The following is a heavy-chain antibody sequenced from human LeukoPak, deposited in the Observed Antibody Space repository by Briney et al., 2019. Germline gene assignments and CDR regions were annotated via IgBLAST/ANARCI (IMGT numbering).Heavy chain of an antibody. CDR1: GFTVSSNY. Sequence: PGGSLRLSCAASGFTVSSNYMSWVRQAPGKGLEWVSVIYSGGSTYYADSVKGRFTLSRDSSKNTLFLQMNSLRAEDTAVYYCAREPRGDSSGYDAFDVWGQGTLVTVSS. D-gene: IGHD3-22*01. V-gene: IGHV3-66*01. CDR2: IYSGGST. J-gene: IGHJ3*01. CDR3: AREPRGDSSGYDAFDV.